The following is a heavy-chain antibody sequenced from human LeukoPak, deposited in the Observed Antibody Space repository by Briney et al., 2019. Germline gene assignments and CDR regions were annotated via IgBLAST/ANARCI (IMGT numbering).Heavy chain of an antibody. CDR2: IHDSGST. V-gene: IGHV4-59*08. CDR1: GGPMSSHY. J-gene: IGHJ4*02. D-gene: IGHD1-1*01. CDR3: ARRPGRRYNNDGGIDY. Sequence: PSETLSLTCTVSGGPMSSHYWGWIRQPPGKGLEWIGYIHDSGSTDSHPSLKTRVTFSIDTPKNQFSLELSSVTAADTAIYYCARRPGRRYNNDGGIDYWGQGTLVTVSS.